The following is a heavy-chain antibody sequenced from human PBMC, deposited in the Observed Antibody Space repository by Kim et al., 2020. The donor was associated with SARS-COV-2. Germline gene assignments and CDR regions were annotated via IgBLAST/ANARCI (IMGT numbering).Heavy chain of an antibody. V-gene: IGHV3-23*01. CDR1: GFTFSSYA. CDR3: AKGISNTMIVVVIGRGFDYYFDY. Sequence: GGSLRLSCAASGFTFSSYAMSWVRQAPGKGLEWVSAISGSGGSTYYADSVKGRFTISRDNSKNTLYLQMNSLRAEDTAVYYCAKGISNTMIVVVIGRGFDYYFDYWGQGALVTVSS. J-gene: IGHJ4*02. CDR2: ISGSGGST. D-gene: IGHD3-22*01.